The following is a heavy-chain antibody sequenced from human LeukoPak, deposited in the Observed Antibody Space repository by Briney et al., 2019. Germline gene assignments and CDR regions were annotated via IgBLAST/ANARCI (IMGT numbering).Heavy chain of an antibody. J-gene: IGHJ4*02. V-gene: IGHV1-2*02. CDR1: GYTFTGYY. Sequence: GASVKVSCKASGYTFTGYYMHWVRQAPGQGLEWMGWINPNSGGTNYAQKFQGRVTMTRDTSISTAYMELSRLRSDDTAVYYCARALSLSRSTVTTSPGYWGQGTLVTVSS. CDR3: ARALSLSRSTVTTSPGY. CDR2: INPNSGGT. D-gene: IGHD4-17*01.